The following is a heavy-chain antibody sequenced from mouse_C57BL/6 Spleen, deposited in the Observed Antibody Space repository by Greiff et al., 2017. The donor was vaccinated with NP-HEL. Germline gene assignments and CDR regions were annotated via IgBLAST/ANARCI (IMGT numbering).Heavy chain of an antibody. J-gene: IGHJ1*03. CDR2: ISDGGSYT. CDR3: AREGLYYGSSTWYFDV. D-gene: IGHD1-1*01. Sequence: EVMLVESGGGLVKPGGSLKLSCAASGFTFSSYAMSWVRQTPEKRLEWVATISDGGSYTYYPDNVKGRFTISRDNAKNNLYLQMSHLKSEDTAMYYCAREGLYYGSSTWYFDVWGTGTTVTVSS. V-gene: IGHV5-4*01. CDR1: GFTFSSYA.